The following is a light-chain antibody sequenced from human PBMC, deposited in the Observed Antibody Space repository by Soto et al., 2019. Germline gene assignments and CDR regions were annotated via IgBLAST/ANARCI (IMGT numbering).Light chain of an antibody. CDR1: RSFASSY. J-gene: IGKJ1*01. CDR3: QQYNNWPRT. V-gene: IGKV3-15*01. Sequence: EIVLTQSPATLSLSPGERATLSCRASRSFASSYLAWYQHKPGQAPRLLIHGASTRATGIPARFSGSGSGTEFTLTISSLQSEDFAVYYCQQYNNWPRTFGQGTKVDIK. CDR2: GAS.